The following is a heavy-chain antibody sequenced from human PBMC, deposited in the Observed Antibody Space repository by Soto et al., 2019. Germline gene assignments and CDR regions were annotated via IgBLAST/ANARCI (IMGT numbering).Heavy chain of an antibody. Sequence: SETLSLTCTVSCGSISRYYWIWIWQPAGKGLEWIGRIYTSGSTNYNPSLKSRVTMSVDTSKDQFSLKLSSVTAADTAVYYCVGYCTNGVCYTGRDYWGQGTLVTVSS. CDR3: VGYCTNGVCYTGRDY. CDR2: IYTSGST. J-gene: IGHJ4*02. CDR1: CGSISRYY. V-gene: IGHV4-4*07. D-gene: IGHD2-8*01.